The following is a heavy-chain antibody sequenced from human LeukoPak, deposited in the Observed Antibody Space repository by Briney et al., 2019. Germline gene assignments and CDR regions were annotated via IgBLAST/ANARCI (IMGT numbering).Heavy chain of an antibody. V-gene: IGHV3-74*01. D-gene: IGHD2-21*02. Sequence: GGSLRLSCAASGSTFSSHTMNWVRQAPGKGLVWVSRINSDGSSTSYADSVKGRFTISRDNAKNTLYLQMNSLRAEDTAVYYCARVRDCGGDCLYYYGMDVWGQGTTVTVSS. J-gene: IGHJ6*02. CDR3: ARVRDCGGDCLYYYGMDV. CDR2: INSDGSST. CDR1: GSTFSSHT.